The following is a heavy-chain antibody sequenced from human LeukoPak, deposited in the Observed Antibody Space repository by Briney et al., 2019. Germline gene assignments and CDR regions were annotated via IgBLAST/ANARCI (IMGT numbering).Heavy chain of an antibody. CDR3: ARFKVVVVPAASSSYAFDI. Sequence: GASVKVSCKASGGTFSSYAISWVRQAPGQGLERMGRIIPILGIANYAQKFQGRVTITADKSTSTAYMELSSLRSEDTAVYYCARFKVVVVPAASSSYAFDIWGQGTMVTVSS. D-gene: IGHD2-2*01. V-gene: IGHV1-69*04. CDR1: GGTFSSYA. J-gene: IGHJ3*02. CDR2: IIPILGIA.